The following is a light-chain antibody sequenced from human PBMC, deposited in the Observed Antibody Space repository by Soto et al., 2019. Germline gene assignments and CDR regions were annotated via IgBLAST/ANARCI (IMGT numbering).Light chain of an antibody. CDR3: LHTHCTPFS. CDR2: AVS. V-gene: IGKV1-39*01. Sequence: DIQMTQSPSSLSASVGDSVIITCRASQIIGSSLSWLQQRPGKAPKLLIYAVSNSQSGVPSRFSGSGSGTDFTLSISGLQADDFASYYCLHTHCTPFSFGQGTKLEIK. J-gene: IGKJ2*01. CDR1: QIIGSS.